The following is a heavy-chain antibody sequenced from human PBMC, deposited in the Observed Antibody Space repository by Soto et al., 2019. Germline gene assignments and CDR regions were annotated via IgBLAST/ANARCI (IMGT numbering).Heavy chain of an antibody. V-gene: IGHV3-33*01. J-gene: IGHJ4*02. D-gene: IGHD6-19*01. CDR2: IWYDGSNK. CDR3: ARAVSSGWLFDY. CDR1: VFTVSSYG. Sequence: GGSLRLSCAASVFTVSSYGMHWVRQAPGKGLEWVAVIWYDGSNKYYADSVKGRFTISRDNSKNTLYLQMNSLRAEDTAVYYCARAVSSGWLFDYWGQGTLVTVSS.